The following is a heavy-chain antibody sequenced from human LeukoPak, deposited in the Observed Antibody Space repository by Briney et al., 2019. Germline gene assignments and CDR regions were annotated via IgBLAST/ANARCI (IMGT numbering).Heavy chain of an antibody. V-gene: IGHV3-21*01. J-gene: IGHJ4*02. D-gene: IGHD2-21*01. Sequence: KPGGSLRLSCVTSGFAFSSFNMNWVRQAPGKGLEWVSAISTSGSSRYYADSLKGRFTISRDNAKNSLSLQMNNLRAEDTALYYCARDLGVISALDYWGQGILVTVSP. CDR1: GFAFSSFN. CDR2: ISTSGSSR. CDR3: ARDLGVISALDY.